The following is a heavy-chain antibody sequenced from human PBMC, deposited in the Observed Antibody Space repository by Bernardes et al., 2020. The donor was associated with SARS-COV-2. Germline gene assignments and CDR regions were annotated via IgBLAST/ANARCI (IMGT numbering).Heavy chain of an antibody. D-gene: IGHD3-16*02. CDR1: GFTFSSYA. Sequence: GGSLRLSCAASGFTFSSYAMSWVRQAPGKGLEWVSAISGSGSSTYYADSVKGRFTISRDNSKNTLYLQMNSLRAEDTAVYYCAKDSPVALWGCYRYYPSSGMEVSSQGTTVTVSS. CDR3: AKDSPVALWGCYRYYPSSGMEV. V-gene: IGHV3-23*01. CDR2: ISGSGSST. J-gene: IGHJ6*02.